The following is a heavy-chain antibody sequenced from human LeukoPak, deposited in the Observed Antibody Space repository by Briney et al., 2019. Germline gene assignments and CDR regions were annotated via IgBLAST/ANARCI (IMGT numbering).Heavy chain of an antibody. Sequence: GGSLRLSCAASGFTFSSYSMNWVRQAPGKGLEWVSSISSSSSYIYYADSVKGRFTISRDNAKNSLYPQMNSLRAEDTAVYYCARVGLGSSSSGPIYYFDYWGQGTLVTVSS. CDR1: GFTFSSYS. CDR3: ARVGLGSSSSGPIYYFDY. D-gene: IGHD6-19*01. V-gene: IGHV3-21*01. J-gene: IGHJ4*02. CDR2: ISSSSSYI.